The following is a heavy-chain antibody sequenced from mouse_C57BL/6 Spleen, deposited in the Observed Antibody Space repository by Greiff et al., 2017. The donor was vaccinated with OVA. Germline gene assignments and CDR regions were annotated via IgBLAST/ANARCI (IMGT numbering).Heavy chain of an antibody. Sequence: VQLQQPGAELVRPGSSVKLSCKASGYTFTSYWMHWVKQRPIQGLEWIGNIYPSDSETHYNQKFKDKATLTVDNSSSTAYMQLSSLTSEDSAVYSCGSGSNYVAMDYWGQGTSVTVSS. CDR2: IYPSDSET. CDR3: GSGSNYVAMDY. V-gene: IGHV1-52*01. D-gene: IGHD2-5*01. J-gene: IGHJ4*01. CDR1: GYTFTSYW.